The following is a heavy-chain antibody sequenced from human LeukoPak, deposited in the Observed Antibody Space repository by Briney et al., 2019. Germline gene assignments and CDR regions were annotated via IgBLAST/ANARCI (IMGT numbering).Heavy chain of an antibody. D-gene: IGHD3-22*01. V-gene: IGHV3-23*01. CDR1: GFTFSSYA. Sequence: PGGSLRLSCAASGFTFSSYAMSWVRQAPGKGLEWVSAISGSGGSTYYADSVKGRFTISRDNSKNTLYLQMSSLRAEDTAVYYCANQDSSGYWGAFDIWGQGTMVTVSS. CDR3: ANQDSSGYWGAFDI. CDR2: ISGSGGST. J-gene: IGHJ3*02.